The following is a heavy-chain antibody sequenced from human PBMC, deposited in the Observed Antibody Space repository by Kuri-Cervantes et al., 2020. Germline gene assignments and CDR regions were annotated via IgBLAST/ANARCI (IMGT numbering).Heavy chain of an antibody. J-gene: IGHJ4*02. Sequence: GESLKISCAASGFTFSSYWMHWVRQAPGKGLEWVAVISYDGSNKYYADSVKGRFTISRDNSKNTLYLQMNSLRAEETAVYYCAKSVERAYVYWGQGTLVTVSS. CDR2: ISYDGSNK. D-gene: IGHD1-1*01. V-gene: IGHV3-30*18. CDR3: AKSVERAYVY. CDR1: GFTFSSYW.